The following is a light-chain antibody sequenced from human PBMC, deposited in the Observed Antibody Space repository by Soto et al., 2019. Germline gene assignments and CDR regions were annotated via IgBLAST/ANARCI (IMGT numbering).Light chain of an antibody. V-gene: IGKV1-5*01. Sequence: DIQMTQSPSTLSASVGDRVTITCRASQSISSWLAWYQQKPGKAPKLLIYDASSLESGVPSRFSGSGSGTEFTLTISSLHPDDFATYYGQQYNSYPWTFGQGTKVEIK. CDR3: QQYNSYPWT. CDR2: DAS. J-gene: IGKJ1*01. CDR1: QSISSW.